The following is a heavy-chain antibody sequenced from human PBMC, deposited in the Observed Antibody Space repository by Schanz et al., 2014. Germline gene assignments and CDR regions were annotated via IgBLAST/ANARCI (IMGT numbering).Heavy chain of an antibody. D-gene: IGHD6-13*01. Sequence: EVQLLESGGGLVQPGGSLRLSCAASGFNFNNFAMTWVRQAPGKGLEWVIVISGSGGSTYYADSVKGRFTISSDNSKSTLYLQMSSLRAEDTAVYYCAKSQGSSFDSWGQGTLVTVSS. J-gene: IGHJ4*02. CDR2: ISGSGGST. CDR3: AKSQGSSFDS. CDR1: GFNFNNFA. V-gene: IGHV3-23*01.